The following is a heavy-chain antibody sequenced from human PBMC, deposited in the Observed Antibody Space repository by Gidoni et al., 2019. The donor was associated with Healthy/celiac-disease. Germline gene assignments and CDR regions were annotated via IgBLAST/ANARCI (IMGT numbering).Heavy chain of an antibody. D-gene: IGHD1-7*01. V-gene: IGHV4-31*03. CDR1: GGSISSGGYY. CDR2: IYYSGST. Sequence: QVQLQESGPGLVKPSQTLSLTCTVSGGSISSGGYYWSWIRQHPGKGLEWIGYIYYSGSTYYNPSLKSRVTISVDTSKNQFSLKLSSVTAADTAVYYCARKVWTGTTVNWFDPWGQGTLVTVSS. CDR3: ARKVWTGTTVNWFDP. J-gene: IGHJ5*02.